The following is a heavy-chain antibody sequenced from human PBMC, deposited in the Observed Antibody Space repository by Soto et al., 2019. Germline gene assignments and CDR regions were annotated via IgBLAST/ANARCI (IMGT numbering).Heavy chain of an antibody. Sequence: EVQLLESGGGLVQPGGSLRLSCAASGFTFGNYAMSWVRQTPGKGLEWVSSISGSGGHIYYTGSVKGRFTISRDNSKNTLYLQMNSLRADDTAVYYCAKGDYFDFWGTFNCFDPWGQGTLVTVSS. D-gene: IGHD3-3*01. J-gene: IGHJ5*02. CDR2: ISGSGGHI. V-gene: IGHV3-23*01. CDR3: AKGDYFDFWGTFNCFDP. CDR1: GFTFGNYA.